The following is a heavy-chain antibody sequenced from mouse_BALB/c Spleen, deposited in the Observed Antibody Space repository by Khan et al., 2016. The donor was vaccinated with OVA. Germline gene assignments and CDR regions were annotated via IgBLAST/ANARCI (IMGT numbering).Heavy chain of an antibody. Sequence: QVQLKESGPGLVAPSQSLSITCTVSGFSLSRYSVHWVRQPPGKGLEWLGIIWIGGSADYNSPLKSRLSISKDNSKSQVSLKMNSLQTDDTAMYYCARNRDGGSYWYFDVWGAGTTVTVSS. CDR3: ARNRDGGSYWYFDV. D-gene: IGHD3-3*01. V-gene: IGHV2-6-4*01. CDR1: GFSLSRYS. J-gene: IGHJ1*01. CDR2: IWIGGSA.